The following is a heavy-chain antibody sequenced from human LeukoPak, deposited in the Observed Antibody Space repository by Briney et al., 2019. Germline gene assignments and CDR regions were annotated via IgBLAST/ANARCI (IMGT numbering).Heavy chain of an antibody. Sequence: ASVKVSCKASGYTFSSYYIHWVRQAPGQGLEWMGIINPSGGITTYAQKFEGRVTMTRDTSTSTVDMKLSRLRSEDTAVYYCARYSGSYHTYFDSWGQGTPVTVSS. CDR1: GYTFSSYY. CDR2: INPSGGIT. J-gene: IGHJ4*02. D-gene: IGHD1-26*01. CDR3: ARYSGSYHTYFDS. V-gene: IGHV1-46*01.